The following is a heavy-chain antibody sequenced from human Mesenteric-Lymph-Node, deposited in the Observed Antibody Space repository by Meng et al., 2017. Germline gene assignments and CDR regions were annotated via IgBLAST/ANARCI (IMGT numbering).Heavy chain of an antibody. V-gene: IGHV4-38-2*02. D-gene: IGHD3-10*01. CDR2: VYHSGIT. J-gene: IGHJ4*02. CDR3: ARGYYGSGSYNFDY. Sequence: SETLSLTCTVSDYSINSDYYWGWIRQPPGKGLEWIGSVYHSGITYYNPSLKSRVTISIDTSKNQFSLKLSPVTAADTAVYYCARGYYGSGSYNFDYWGQGTLVTVSS. CDR1: DYSINSDYY.